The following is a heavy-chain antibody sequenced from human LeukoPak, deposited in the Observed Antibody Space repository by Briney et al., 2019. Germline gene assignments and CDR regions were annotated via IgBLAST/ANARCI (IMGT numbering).Heavy chain of an antibody. CDR1: GYTFTGYY. CDR2: INPNSGGT. Sequence: ASVNVSCKASGYTFTGYYMHWVRQAPGQGLEWMGWINPNSGGTNYAQKFQGRVTMTRDTSISTAYMELSRLRSDDTAVYYCARVLRQLGYYFDYWGQGTLVTVSS. CDR3: ARVLRQLGYYFDY. D-gene: IGHD3-16*01. J-gene: IGHJ4*02. V-gene: IGHV1-2*02.